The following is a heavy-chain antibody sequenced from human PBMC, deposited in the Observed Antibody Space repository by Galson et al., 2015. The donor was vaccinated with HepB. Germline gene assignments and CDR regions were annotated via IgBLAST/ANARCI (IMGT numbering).Heavy chain of an antibody. CDR1: GGTFSSYT. CDR2: IIPILGIA. CDR3: ARHSSSWPSSDTPHFDY. V-gene: IGHV1-69*02. D-gene: IGHD6-13*01. J-gene: IGHJ4*02. Sequence: SVKVSCKASGGTFSSYTISWVRQAPGQGLEWMGRIIPILGIANYAQKVQGRVTITADKSTSTAYMELSSLRSEDTAVYYCARHSSSWPSSDTPHFDYWGQGTLVTVSS.